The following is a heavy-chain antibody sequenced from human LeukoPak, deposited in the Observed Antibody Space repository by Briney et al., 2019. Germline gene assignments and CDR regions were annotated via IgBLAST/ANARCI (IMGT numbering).Heavy chain of an antibody. D-gene: IGHD5-18*01. J-gene: IGHJ4*02. CDR1: GYTFTGYY. Sequence: ASVKVSGKASGYTFTGYYMHWVRQAPGQGLEWMGRINPNSGGTNYAQKFQGRVTMTRDTSISTAYMELSRLRSDDTAVYYCARDLQPRGYSYGLSGYWGQGTLVTVSS. CDR2: INPNSGGT. CDR3: ARDLQPRGYSYGLSGY. V-gene: IGHV1-2*06.